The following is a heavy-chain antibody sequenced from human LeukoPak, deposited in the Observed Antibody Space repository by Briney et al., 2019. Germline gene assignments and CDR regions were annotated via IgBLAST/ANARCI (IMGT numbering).Heavy chain of an antibody. Sequence: GGSLRLSCAASGFTFTTYTMHWVRQAPGKGLEWVALIWSDGSNSGYAESVKGRFTISRDNSKNTVSLQMNSLRAEDTAVYYCAREGVAAAGDYWGQGTLVTVSS. CDR3: AREGVAAAGDY. D-gene: IGHD6-13*01. CDR2: IWSDGSNS. V-gene: IGHV3-33*01. CDR1: GFTFTTYT. J-gene: IGHJ4*02.